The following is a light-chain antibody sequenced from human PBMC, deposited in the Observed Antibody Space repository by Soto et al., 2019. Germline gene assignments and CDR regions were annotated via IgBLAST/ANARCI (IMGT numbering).Light chain of an antibody. V-gene: IGLV2-14*01. CDR1: TGAVVGKNL. CDR3: SSYKSSSTLPYV. Sequence: QSALTRLAPCPGPPDQSTTSPAMETTGAVVGKNLFPWYQHYQDKAPKLMIFEVNTRPSGVSNRFSGSKSGNTASLTISGLQAEDEADYYCSSYKSSSTLPYVFGTGTKVTVL. CDR2: EVN. J-gene: IGLJ1*01.